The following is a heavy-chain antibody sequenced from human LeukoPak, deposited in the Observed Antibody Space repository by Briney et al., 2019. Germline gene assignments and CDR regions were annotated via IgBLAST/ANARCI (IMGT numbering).Heavy chain of an antibody. J-gene: IGHJ4*02. CDR3: ARDTDFWSVD. Sequence: GGSLRLSCAASGFTFSRLAMTWVRQAPGKGLEWVSTISASGPYYADAVRGRFTISRDNAKNSLYLQMNSLRAEDTAVYYCARDTDFWSVDWGQGTLVTVSS. V-gene: IGHV3-23*01. CDR2: ISASGP. CDR1: GFTFSRLA. D-gene: IGHD3-3*01.